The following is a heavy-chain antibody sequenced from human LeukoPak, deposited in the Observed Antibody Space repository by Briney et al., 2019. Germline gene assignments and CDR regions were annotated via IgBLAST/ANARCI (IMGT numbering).Heavy chain of an antibody. CDR2: INPNSGGT. CDR3: ARVPDYYGSGSHPHLDY. V-gene: IGHV1-2*02. J-gene: IGHJ4*02. D-gene: IGHD3-10*01. Sequence: GASVKVSCKASGYTFTGYYMHWVRQAPGQGLEWMGWINPNSGGTNYAQKFQGRVTMTRDTSISTAYMELSRLRSDDTAVYYCARVPDYYGSGSHPHLDYWGQGTLVTVSS. CDR1: GYTFTGYY.